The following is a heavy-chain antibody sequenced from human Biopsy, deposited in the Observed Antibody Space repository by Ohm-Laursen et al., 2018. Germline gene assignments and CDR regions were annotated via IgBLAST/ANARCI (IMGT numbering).Heavy chain of an antibody. CDR1: GYAVTEFS. J-gene: IGHJ4*02. CDR3: ARDALGGGSYRFFY. V-gene: IGHV1-69*13. Sequence: AASVKVSCKVSGYAVTEFSMHWVRQAPGKGLEWMGGIIPIFGTANYAQKFQGRVTITADESTSTAYMELSSLRSDDTAVYYCARDALGGGSYRFFYWGQGSLVTVSS. D-gene: IGHD1-26*01. CDR2: IIPIFGTA.